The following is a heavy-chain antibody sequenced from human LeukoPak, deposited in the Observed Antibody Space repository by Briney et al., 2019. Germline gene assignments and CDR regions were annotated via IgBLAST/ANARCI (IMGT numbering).Heavy chain of an antibody. V-gene: IGHV4-59*01. CDR1: GGSINNYY. Sequence: TPSETLSLTCTVSGGSINNYYWSWIRQPPGKGLEWIGYIHYSGTTNYNPSLKSRVTISLDTSKNQFSLKLSSVTAADTAVYYCARALFYGDPAGDYWGQGTLVTVSP. CDR2: IHYSGTT. D-gene: IGHD4-17*01. CDR3: ARALFYGDPAGDY. J-gene: IGHJ4*02.